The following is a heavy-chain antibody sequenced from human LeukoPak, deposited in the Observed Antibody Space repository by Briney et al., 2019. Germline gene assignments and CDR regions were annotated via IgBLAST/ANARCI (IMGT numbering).Heavy chain of an antibody. CDR1: GFTFSSDA. CDR2: ISYDGSNK. D-gene: IGHD6-13*01. V-gene: IGHV3-30-3*01. CDR3: AREGAAAAHDAFDI. Sequence: GGSLRLSCAAPGFTFSSDAMHWGCEAPGKGLGRVAVISYDGSNKYYADTVKGRFTISRDNSKNTLYMQMNSLRAEATAVYYCAREGAAAAHDAFDIWGQGTMVTVSS. J-gene: IGHJ3*02.